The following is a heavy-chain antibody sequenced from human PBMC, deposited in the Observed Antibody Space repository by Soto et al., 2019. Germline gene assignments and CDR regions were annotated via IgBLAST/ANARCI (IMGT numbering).Heavy chain of an antibody. V-gene: IGHV3-23*01. D-gene: IGHD3-3*01. CDR1: GLSCSGYA. Sequence: AAEGLSCSGYAISWVRQAPGEGLEWASAISWSRDTTYHAGSLKCRFTISRDNSKTTLYLDMNSLRVEDTAVYYCAKAELRFLEWPPSRARPFHYWGQGTLVTVSS. CDR3: AKAELRFLEWPPSRARPFHY. CDR2: ISWSRDTT. J-gene: IGHJ4*02.